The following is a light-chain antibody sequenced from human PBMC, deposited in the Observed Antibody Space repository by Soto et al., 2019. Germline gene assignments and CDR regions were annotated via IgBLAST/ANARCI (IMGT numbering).Light chain of an antibody. CDR3: QQYNNWPRT. CDR1: QSVSSN. CDR2: SAS. V-gene: IGKV3-15*01. J-gene: IGKJ1*01. Sequence: EVVMTQSPDTLSVSPVERATLSCRASQSVSSNLAWYQQKLGQAPRLLIYSASTRATGISARFSGSGSGTDFTLTISTLQSEDFAIYYCQQYNNWPRTFGQGTKVDIK.